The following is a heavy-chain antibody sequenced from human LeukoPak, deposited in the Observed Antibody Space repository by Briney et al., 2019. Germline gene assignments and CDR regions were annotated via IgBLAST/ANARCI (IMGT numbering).Heavy chain of an antibody. CDR1: GGSINTYY. V-gene: IGHV4-59*12. CDR2: IYYTGST. CDR3: ARGANRLDS. J-gene: IGHJ4*02. Sequence: SETLSLTCSVSGGSINTYYWSWIRQPPGKGLEWIGFIYYTGSTSYNPSLKSRVTMSVDTSKSQFSLKLTSVTAADTALYYCARGANRLDSWGRGTLVTVSS. D-gene: IGHD1-14*01.